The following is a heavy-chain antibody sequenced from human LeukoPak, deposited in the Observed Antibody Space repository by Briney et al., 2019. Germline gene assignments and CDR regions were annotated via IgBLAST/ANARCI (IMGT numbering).Heavy chain of an antibody. CDR1: GFTFSSYA. CDR3: ARSKLLWFGED. J-gene: IGHJ4*02. Sequence: SGGSLRLSCAASGFTFSSYAMSWVRQAPGKGLEWVSAISGSGGSTYYADSVKGRFTISRDNAKNTLYLQMNSLRAEDTAVYYCARSKLLWFGEDWGQGTLVTVSS. CDR2: ISGSGGST. V-gene: IGHV3-23*01. D-gene: IGHD3-10*01.